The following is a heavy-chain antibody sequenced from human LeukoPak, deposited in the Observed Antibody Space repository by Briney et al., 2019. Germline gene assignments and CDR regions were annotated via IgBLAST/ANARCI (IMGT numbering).Heavy chain of an antibody. CDR3: ARDPSYYDYVWGSYRYTGYWFDP. D-gene: IGHD3-16*02. J-gene: IGHJ5*02. CDR1: GYTFTSYG. CDR2: ISAYNGNT. V-gene: IGHV1-18*01. Sequence: GASVKVSCKASGYTFTSYGISWVRQAPGQGLEWMGWISAYNGNTNYAQKLQGRVTMTTDTSTSTACMELRSLRSDDTAVYYCARDPSYYDYVWGSYRYTGYWFDPWGQGTLVTVSS.